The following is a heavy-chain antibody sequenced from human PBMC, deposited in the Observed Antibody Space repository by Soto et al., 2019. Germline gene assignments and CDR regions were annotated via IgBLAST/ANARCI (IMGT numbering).Heavy chain of an antibody. CDR2: MNPNSGNT. J-gene: IGHJ6*02. D-gene: IGHD2-15*01. CDR3: ARVLLGVVAASRYYYGMDV. CDR1: GYTFTSYG. Sequence: ASVKVSCKASGYTFTSYGINWVRQATGQGLEWMGWMNPNSGNTGYAQKFQGRVTMTRNTSISTAYMELSSLRSEDTAVYYCARVLLGVVAASRYYYGMDVWGQGTTVTVSS. V-gene: IGHV1-8*02.